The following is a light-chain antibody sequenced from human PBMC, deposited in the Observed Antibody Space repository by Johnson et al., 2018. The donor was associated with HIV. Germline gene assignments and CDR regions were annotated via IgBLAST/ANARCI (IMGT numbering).Light chain of an antibody. CDR2: ENN. CDR1: SSNIGNNY. Sequence: QSVLTQPPSMSAAPGQKVTISCSTSSSNIGNNYVSWYQQLPGTAPKLLIYENNKRPSGIPDRFSGSKSGTSATLGITGLQTGDEADYYCGTWDSSLSAYVFGTGTKVTGL. J-gene: IGLJ1*01. CDR3: GTWDSSLSAYV. V-gene: IGLV1-51*02.